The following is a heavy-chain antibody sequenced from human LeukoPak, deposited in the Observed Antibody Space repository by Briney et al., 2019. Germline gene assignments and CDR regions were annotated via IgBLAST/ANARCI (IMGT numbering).Heavy chain of an antibody. CDR2: IYDSGTA. J-gene: IGHJ3*02. Sequence: SETLSLTCTVSGDSINRYLWTWIRQPAGRGLEWIGRIYDSGTANYKPSLKSRVSMSVETPKNQSSLRLSSVTAADTAVYYCARVGRGGETAAGIGNAFDIWGQGTMVTVSS. CDR1: GDSINRYL. CDR3: ARVGRGGETAAGIGNAFDI. V-gene: IGHV4-4*07. D-gene: IGHD6-13*01.